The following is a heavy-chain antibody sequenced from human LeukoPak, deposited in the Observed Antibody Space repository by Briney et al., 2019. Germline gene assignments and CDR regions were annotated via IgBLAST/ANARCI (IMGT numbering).Heavy chain of an antibody. CDR1: GFTFDDYA. CDR2: ISWDGGST. Sequence: GGSLRLSCAASGFTFDDYAMHWVRQAPGKGLEWVSLISWDGGSTYYADSVKGRFTISRDNSKNSLYLQMNSLRAEDTALYYCAKDSYYDSSGYVFDYWGQGTLVTVSS. V-gene: IGHV3-43D*03. D-gene: IGHD3-22*01. CDR3: AKDSYYDSSGYVFDY. J-gene: IGHJ4*02.